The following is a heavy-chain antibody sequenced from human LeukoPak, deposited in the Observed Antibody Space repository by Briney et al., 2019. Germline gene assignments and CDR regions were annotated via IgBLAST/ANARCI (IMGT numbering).Heavy chain of an antibody. D-gene: IGHD2-15*01. CDR2: IYYSGST. Sequence: SETLSLTCTVSGGSISSYYRSWIRQPPGKGLEWIGYIYYSGSTNYNPSLKSRVTISVDTSKNQFSLKLSSVTAADTAVYYCARDTDKRGNWFDPWGQGTLVTVSS. CDR3: ARDTDKRGNWFDP. CDR1: GGSISSYY. V-gene: IGHV4-59*01. J-gene: IGHJ5*02.